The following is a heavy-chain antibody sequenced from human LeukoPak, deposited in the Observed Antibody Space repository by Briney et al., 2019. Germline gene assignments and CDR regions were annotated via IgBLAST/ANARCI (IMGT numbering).Heavy chain of an antibody. CDR2: ISGSGGST. J-gene: IGHJ6*02. V-gene: IGHV3-23*01. Sequence: GGSLRLSCAASGFTFSSYAMSWVRQAPGKGLEWVSAISGSGGSTYYADSVKGRFTISRDNSKNTLYLQMNSLRAEDTAVYYCARDRPEMATIYYYYGMDVWGQGTTVTVSS. CDR3: ARDRPEMATIYYYYGMDV. D-gene: IGHD5-24*01. CDR1: GFTFSSYA.